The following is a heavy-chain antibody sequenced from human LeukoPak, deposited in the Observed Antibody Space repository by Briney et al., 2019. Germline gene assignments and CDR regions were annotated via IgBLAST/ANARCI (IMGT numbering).Heavy chain of an antibody. CDR2: IIPIFGTA. V-gene: IGHV1-69*15. D-gene: IGHD6-19*01. J-gene: IGHJ5*02. Sequence: SVKVSCKASGGTFSSYAISWVRQAPGQGLEWMGRIIPIFGTANYAQKFQGRVTITADESTSTAYMELSSLRSEDTAVYYCARDLSGSGIAVAGVWFDPWGQGTLVTVSS. CDR3: ARDLSGSGIAVAGVWFDP. CDR1: GGTFSSYA.